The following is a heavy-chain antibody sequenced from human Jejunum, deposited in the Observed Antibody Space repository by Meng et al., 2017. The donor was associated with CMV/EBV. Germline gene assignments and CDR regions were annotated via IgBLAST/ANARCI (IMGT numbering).Heavy chain of an antibody. D-gene: IGHD3-10*01. CDR1: FTLSTNA. Sequence: FTLSTNAMSWVRQAPGKGLEWVSAISGSGGSTYYADSVKGRFTISRDDSKNTLYLQMNSLRAEDTAIYYCAKHQDGSGSYYNYWGQGRMVTVSS. CDR2: ISGSGGST. CDR3: AKHQDGSGSYYNY. J-gene: IGHJ4*02. V-gene: IGHV3-23*01.